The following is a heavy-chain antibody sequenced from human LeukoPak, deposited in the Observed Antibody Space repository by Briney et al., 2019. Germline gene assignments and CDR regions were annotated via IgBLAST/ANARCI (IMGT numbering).Heavy chain of an antibody. CDR2: IYDGGGT. V-gene: IGHV3-66*01. CDR3: ARAFQYGSGSHPYSL. CDR1: GFRFGGYS. J-gene: IGHJ4*02. D-gene: IGHD3-10*01. Sequence: GGSLRLSCTASGFRFGGYSIHWVRQAPGKGLEWVSGIYDGGGTYYADSVKGRFTISRDNFKNTVYLQVYSLRAEDTAMYYCARAFQYGSGSHPYSLWGQGTVVTVSS.